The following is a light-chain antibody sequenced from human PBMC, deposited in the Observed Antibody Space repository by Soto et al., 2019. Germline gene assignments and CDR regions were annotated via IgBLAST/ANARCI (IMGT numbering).Light chain of an antibody. CDR1: SGSIASNY. V-gene: IGLV6-57*02. CDR3: QSYDSSNVV. CDR2: EDN. J-gene: IGLJ2*01. Sequence: NFMLTQPHSESESPGKRVTISCTGSSGSIASNYVQWYQQRPGSAPTTVIYEDNQRPSGVPDRFSGSIDSSSNSASLTISGLKTEDEADYYCQSYDSSNVVFGGGTKLTVL.